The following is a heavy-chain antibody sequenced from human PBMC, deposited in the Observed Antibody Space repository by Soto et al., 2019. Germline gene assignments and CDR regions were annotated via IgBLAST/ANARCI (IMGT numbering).Heavy chain of an antibody. CDR2: IWYDGRNK. CDR1: GFTFSNYG. J-gene: IGHJ4*02. CDR3: VRSSSNWGPDY. Sequence: PGGSLRLSCGASGFTFSNYGMHWVRQAPGKGLEWVAVIWYDGRNKYYADSLKGRFTISRDNSKNTLYLQMNSLRVEDTAVYYCVRSSSNWGPDYWGQGTLVTVSS. D-gene: IGHD7-27*01. V-gene: IGHV3-33*01.